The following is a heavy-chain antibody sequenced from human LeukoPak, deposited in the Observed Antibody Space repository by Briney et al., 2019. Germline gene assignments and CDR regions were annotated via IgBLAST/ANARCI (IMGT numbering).Heavy chain of an antibody. J-gene: IGHJ4*02. D-gene: IGHD3-16*02. CDR3: AKSRFGGVIVDFDY. Sequence: GGSLRLSCAASGFTFSSYAVSWVRQAPGKGLEWVSAISGSGGSTYYADSVKGRFTVSRDNSKNTLYLQMNSLRAEDTAVYYCAKSRFGGVIVDFDYWGQGTLVTVSS. CDR1: GFTFSSYA. V-gene: IGHV3-23*01. CDR2: ISGSGGST.